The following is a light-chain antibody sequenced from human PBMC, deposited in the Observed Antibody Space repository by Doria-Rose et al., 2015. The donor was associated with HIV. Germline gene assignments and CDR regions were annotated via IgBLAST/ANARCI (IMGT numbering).Light chain of an antibody. Sequence: VGDRVTITCRASQGISIYLAWYQQKPGKVPKLLIYAASTLQSGVPSRFSGSGSGTDFTLTISSLHPEDVATYYCQKYISAPFTFGPGTKVDIK. J-gene: IGKJ3*01. CDR1: QGISIY. CDR3: QKYISAPFT. CDR2: AAS. V-gene: IGKV1-27*01.